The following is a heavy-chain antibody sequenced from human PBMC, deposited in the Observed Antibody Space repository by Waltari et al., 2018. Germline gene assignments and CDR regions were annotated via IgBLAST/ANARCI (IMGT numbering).Heavy chain of an antibody. J-gene: IGHJ4*02. V-gene: IGHV4-4*02. CDR2: VHGSGKA. CDR1: GDSVTNNYW. D-gene: IGHD2-15*01. Sequence: QLQLQESGPGLVKPSGTLSLTCGVSGDSVTNNYWWSWVRQTPGKGLEWIGQVHGSGKANYNPAFASRITVSLDTSSNQVPLRVTSATAADTAIYYCARDRGRGLYLDSWGPGTLVTVSP. CDR3: ARDRGRGLYLDS.